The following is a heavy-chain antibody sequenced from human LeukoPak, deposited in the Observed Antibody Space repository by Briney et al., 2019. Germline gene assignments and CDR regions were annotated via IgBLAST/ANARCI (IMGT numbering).Heavy chain of an antibody. Sequence: SETLSLTCAVSGGSISSSNWWSWVRQPPGKGLEWIGEIYHSGSTNYNPSLKSRVTISVDKSKNQFSLKLSSVTAADTAVYYCARDRVGATSYYYYYYMDVWGKGTTVTVSS. J-gene: IGHJ6*03. V-gene: IGHV4-4*02. CDR2: IYHSGST. D-gene: IGHD1-26*01. CDR1: GGSISSSNW. CDR3: ARDRVGATSYYYYYYMDV.